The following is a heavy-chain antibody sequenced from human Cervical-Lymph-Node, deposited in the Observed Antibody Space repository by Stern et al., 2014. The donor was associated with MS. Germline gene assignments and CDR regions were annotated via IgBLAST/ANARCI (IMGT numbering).Heavy chain of an antibody. CDR2: IYHSGST. CDR3: ARIPLSSSWPTRGDY. D-gene: IGHD6-13*01. CDR1: GGSISSSNW. Sequence: QLQLQESGPGLVKPSGTLSLTCAVSGGSISSSNWWSWVRQPPGKGLEWIGEIYHSGSTNYNPSLKSRVTISVDKSKNQFSLKRSSVTAADTAVYYCARIPLSSSWPTRGDYWGQGTLVTVSS. V-gene: IGHV4-4*02. J-gene: IGHJ4*02.